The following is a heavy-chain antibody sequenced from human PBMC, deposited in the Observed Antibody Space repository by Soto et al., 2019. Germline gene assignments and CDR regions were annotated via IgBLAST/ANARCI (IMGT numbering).Heavy chain of an antibody. CDR2: IYYTGST. CDR1: GGSISTYY. D-gene: IGHD7-27*01. J-gene: IGHJ4*02. Sequence: SETLSLTCTVSGGSISTYYWSWIRQPPGKGLEWIGYIYYTGSTNYNPSLKTRVAISMDTSKNQFSLNLSSVTAADTAVYYCAGAPNWAYFDGWGLGTLFTVSS. CDR3: AGAPNWAYFDG. V-gene: IGHV4-59*01.